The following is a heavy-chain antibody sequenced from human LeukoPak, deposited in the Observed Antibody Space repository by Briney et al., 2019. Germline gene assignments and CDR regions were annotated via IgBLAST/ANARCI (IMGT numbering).Heavy chain of an antibody. V-gene: IGHV4-59*12. Sequence: PSETLSLTCTVSGGSISSYYWSWIRQPPGKGLEWIGYIYYSGSTNYNPSLKSRVTISVDKSKNQFSLKLSSVTAADTAVYYCATPVYSSGEDLDYWGQGTLVTVSS. CDR2: IYYSGST. J-gene: IGHJ4*02. D-gene: IGHD6-19*01. CDR3: ATPVYSSGEDLDY. CDR1: GGSISSYY.